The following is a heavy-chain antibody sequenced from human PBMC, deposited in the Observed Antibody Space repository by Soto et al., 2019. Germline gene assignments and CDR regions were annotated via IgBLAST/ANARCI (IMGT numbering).Heavy chain of an antibody. Sequence: QVQLQESGPGLVKPSQTLSLTCTVSGGSISSGGYSWRWIRQHPGKGLEWIGYIYYSGSTYCNPSLNSRVTISVDTSKNQFSLKLSSVTAADTAVYHCARDREVDTPYDYYYMDVWGKGSTVTVSS. J-gene: IGHJ6*03. CDR2: IYYSGST. CDR3: ARDREVDTPYDYYYMDV. D-gene: IGHD5-18*01. CDR1: GGSISSGGYS. V-gene: IGHV4-31*03.